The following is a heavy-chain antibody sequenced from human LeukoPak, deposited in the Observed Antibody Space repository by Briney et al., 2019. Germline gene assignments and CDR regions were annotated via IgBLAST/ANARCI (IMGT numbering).Heavy chain of an antibody. V-gene: IGHV6-1*01. CDR3: TREYDYRFDH. D-gene: IGHD4/OR15-4a*01. CDR2: TYYRSRWYN. J-gene: IGHJ4*02. CDR1: GDGVSSDSAA. Sequence: SQTLSLTCAISGDGVSSDSAAWNWIRQSPSRGLQWLGRTYYRSRWYNDYAVSVKSRITINPDTSKNLVSLQLNSVTPEDTAVYYCTREYDYRFDHWGQGTPVIVSS.